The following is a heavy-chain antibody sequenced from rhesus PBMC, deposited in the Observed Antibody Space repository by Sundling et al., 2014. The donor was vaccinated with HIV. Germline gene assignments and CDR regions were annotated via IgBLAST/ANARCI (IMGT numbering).Heavy chain of an antibody. CDR1: GGSISGNS. CDR2: IGGSSGNT. Sequence: QVQLQESGPGLVKPSETLSLTCAVSGGSISGNSWNWIRQPPGKGLEWIGYIGGSSGNTYYNPSLKSRVTISIDTSKNHFSLKLSSVTAADTAMYYCASEVTANEALDFWGQGLRVTVSS. D-gene: IGHD4-17*01. CDR3: ASEVTANEALDF. V-gene: IGHV4-165*01. J-gene: IGHJ3*01.